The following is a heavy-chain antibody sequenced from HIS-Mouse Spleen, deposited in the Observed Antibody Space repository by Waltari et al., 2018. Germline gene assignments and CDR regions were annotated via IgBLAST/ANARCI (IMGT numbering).Heavy chain of an antibody. J-gene: IGHJ3*02. D-gene: IGHD3-3*01. V-gene: IGHV4-4*07. Sequence: QVQLQESGPGLVKPSETLSLTCTVSGGSISSYYWSWIRQPAGKGLEWIGRIYTSGSTNYNPSLKRRVTMSVGTSKNQFSLKLSSVTAADTAVYYCARDFHDFWSGYYGGDKKHDAFDIWGQGTMVTVSS. CDR3: ARDFHDFWSGYYGGDKKHDAFDI. CDR2: IYTSGST. CDR1: GGSISSYY.